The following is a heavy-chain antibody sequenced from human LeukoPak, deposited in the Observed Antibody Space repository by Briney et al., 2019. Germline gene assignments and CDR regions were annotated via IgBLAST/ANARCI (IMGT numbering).Heavy chain of an antibody. CDR1: GGSISSSSYY. J-gene: IGHJ4*02. V-gene: IGHV4-39*07. Sequence: SETLSLTCTVSGGSISSSSYYWGWIRQPPGKGLEWIGEINHSGSTNYNPSLKSRVTISVDTSKNQFSLKLSSVTAADTAVYYCARGMYYYGSGRRFDYWGQGTLVTVSS. CDR2: INHSGST. CDR3: ARGMYYYGSGRRFDY. D-gene: IGHD3-10*01.